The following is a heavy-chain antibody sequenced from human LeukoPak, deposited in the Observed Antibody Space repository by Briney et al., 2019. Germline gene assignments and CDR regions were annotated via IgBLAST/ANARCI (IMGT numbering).Heavy chain of an antibody. CDR1: GFTFSRYW. V-gene: IGHV3-7*01. Sequence: GGSLRLSCVASGFTFSRYWMSWMRQAPGKGLEWVANIKYDGYEEYYVDSVKGRFTISRDNTKNSLYLQLNSLRVDDTAVYYCKSGGAAPGSFDYWGQGTLVTVSP. D-gene: IGHD1-1*01. CDR2: IKYDGYEE. J-gene: IGHJ4*02. CDR3: KSGGAAPGSFDY.